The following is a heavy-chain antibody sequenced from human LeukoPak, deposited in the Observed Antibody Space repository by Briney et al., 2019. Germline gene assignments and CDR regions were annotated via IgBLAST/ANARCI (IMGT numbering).Heavy chain of an antibody. CDR3: ARVGTMVRGVISPYYYYYMDV. CDR1: GYTFTSYY. J-gene: IGHJ6*03. D-gene: IGHD3-10*01. V-gene: IGHV1-46*01. CDR2: INPSGGST. Sequence: ASVKVSCKASGYTFTSYYMYWVRQAPGQGLEWMGIINPSGGSTSYAQKFQGRVTMTRDMSTSTVYMELSSLRSEDTAVYYCARVGTMVRGVISPYYYYYMDVWGKGTTVTVSS.